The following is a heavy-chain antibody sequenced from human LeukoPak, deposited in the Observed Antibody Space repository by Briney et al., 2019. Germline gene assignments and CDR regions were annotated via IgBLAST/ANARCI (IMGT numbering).Heavy chain of an antibody. Sequence: SETLSLTCTVSGGSISSGSYYWGWVRQPPGKGLEYIGYIYQSGNNNYNPSLKSRVTFSEETSKNQFSLKLNSVTAADTAVYYCARVISGYYYYMDVWGKGTTVTVSS. CDR3: ARVISGYYYYMDV. D-gene: IGHD3-10*01. J-gene: IGHJ6*03. CDR2: IYQSGNN. V-gene: IGHV4-61*01. CDR1: GGSISSGSYY.